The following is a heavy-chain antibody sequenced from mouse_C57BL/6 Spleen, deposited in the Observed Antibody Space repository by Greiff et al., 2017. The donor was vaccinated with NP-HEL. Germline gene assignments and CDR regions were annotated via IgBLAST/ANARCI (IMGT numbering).Heavy chain of an antibody. V-gene: IGHV1-69*01. CDR1: GYTFTSYW. D-gene: IGHD4-1*01. J-gene: IGHJ2*01. CDR3: ARSNWDDYFDD. Sequence: QVQLKQSGAELVMPGASVKLSCKASGYTFTSYWMHWVKQRPGQGLEWIGEIDPSDSYTNYNQKFKGKSTLTVDKSSSTAYMQLSSLTSEDSAVYYCARSNWDDYFDDWGQGTTLTVSS. CDR2: IDPSDSYT.